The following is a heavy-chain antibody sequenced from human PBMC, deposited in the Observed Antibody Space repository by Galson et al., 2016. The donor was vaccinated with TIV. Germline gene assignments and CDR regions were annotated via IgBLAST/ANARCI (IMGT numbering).Heavy chain of an antibody. CDR1: GFSLTTSGVG. D-gene: IGHD5-12*01. CDR2: IYWDDDE. CDR3: VHYSGHDYATWYYDY. Sequence: PALVKPPQTLTLTCTFSGFSLTTSGVGVGWIRQSPRRALEFLALIYWDDDERYSPSLRNRLTIAKDTSKTQVVLTMTNMDPADTATYYCVHYSGHDYATWYYDYWGQGTLVTVSS. V-gene: IGHV2-5*02. J-gene: IGHJ4*02.